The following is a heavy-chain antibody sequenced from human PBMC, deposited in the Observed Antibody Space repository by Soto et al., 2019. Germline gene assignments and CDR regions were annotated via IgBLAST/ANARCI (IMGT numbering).Heavy chain of an antibody. CDR2: IIKDGSGK. V-gene: IGHV3-7*03. J-gene: IGHJ4*02. CDR3: ATVMRSTSSKANFDY. CDR1: GFTFRNYW. Sequence: GSSLGLSCAASGFTFRNYWMTCVLQAPGKGLEWAANIIKDGSGKSYVDSVRGGFTISRDNSKNTLSLQMTSLRVDDTAVYSCATVMRSTSSKANFDYWGRGSLVNVSS. D-gene: IGHD3-16*01.